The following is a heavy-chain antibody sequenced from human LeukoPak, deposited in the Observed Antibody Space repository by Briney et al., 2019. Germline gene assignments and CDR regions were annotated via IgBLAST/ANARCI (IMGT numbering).Heavy chain of an antibody. CDR3: ARDGYCSSTSCYPFDY. Sequence: PSETLSLTCTVSGGSISSYYWSWIRQPAGKGLEWIGRIYTSGSTNYNPSLKSRVTMSVDTSKNQFSLKLRSVTAADTAVYYCARDGYCSSTSCYPFDYWGQGTLVTVSS. J-gene: IGHJ4*02. CDR2: IYTSGST. CDR1: GGSISSYY. D-gene: IGHD2-2*03. V-gene: IGHV4-4*07.